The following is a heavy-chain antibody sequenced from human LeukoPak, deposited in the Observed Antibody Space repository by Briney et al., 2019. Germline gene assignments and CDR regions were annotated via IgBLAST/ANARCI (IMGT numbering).Heavy chain of an antibody. CDR3: AKDRQTTAVVTLGSVFDI. J-gene: IGHJ3*02. Sequence: GGSLRLSCAVSGFTFDDYAMHWVRQAPGKGLKGVSGISWNSGNIGYADSVKGRFTISRENAKNSLYLQMNSLRVEDMALYYCAKDRQTTAVVTLGSVFDIWGQGTMVTVSS. CDR2: ISWNSGNI. V-gene: IGHV3-9*03. D-gene: IGHD4-23*01. CDR1: GFTFDDYA.